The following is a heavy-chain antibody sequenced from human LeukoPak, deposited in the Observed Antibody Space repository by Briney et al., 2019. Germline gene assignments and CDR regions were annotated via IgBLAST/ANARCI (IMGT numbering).Heavy chain of an antibody. CDR3: GLVASGDWWFDP. V-gene: IGHV1-2*02. D-gene: IGHD2-8*02. J-gene: IGHJ5*02. CDR2: INPNSGVT. Sequence: ASVKVSCKTSGYTFPVYHIYWVRQAPGQGLEWMGWINPNSGVTNYAQNLQGRVTLTGDTSITTSYMELTGLTSVDTAVYYCGLVASGDWWFDPWGQGTLVTVSS. CDR1: GYTFPVYH.